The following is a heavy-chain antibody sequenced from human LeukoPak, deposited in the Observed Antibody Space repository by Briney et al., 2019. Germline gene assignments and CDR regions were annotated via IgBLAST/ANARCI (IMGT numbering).Heavy chain of an antibody. CDR2: IDWDDDK. V-gene: IGHV2-70*11. Sequence: SGPTLLNPTPTLTLTGTFSGFSRRTPGMCVTWIRQPPGKGLEWLARIDWDDDKYYSTSLKTRLTISKDPSKNQVVLTMTNMDPVDTATYYCARFSLAGTLDYWGRGTLVSVSS. CDR3: ARFSLAGTLDY. D-gene: IGHD6-19*01. CDR1: GFSRRTPGMC. J-gene: IGHJ4*02.